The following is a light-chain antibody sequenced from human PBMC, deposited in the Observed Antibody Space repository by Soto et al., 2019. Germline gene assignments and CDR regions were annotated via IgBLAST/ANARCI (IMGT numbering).Light chain of an antibody. V-gene: IGLV1-47*01. CDR1: SSNIEKNF. CDR2: RND. CDR3: SAWDDSLTGVV. Sequence: SVLTQPPSASETPGQRVTISCSGSSSNIEKNFVSWYQLLPGMAPKLLIYRNDQRPSGVPDRFSGSKSGTSASLAISGLRSDDEADYYCSAWDDSLTGVVFGGGTQLTVL. J-gene: IGLJ2*01.